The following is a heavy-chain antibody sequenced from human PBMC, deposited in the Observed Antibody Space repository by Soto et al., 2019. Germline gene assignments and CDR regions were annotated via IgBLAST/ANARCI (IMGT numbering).Heavy chain of an antibody. Sequence: EVQLVESGGGLVQPGRSLRLSCAASGFTFDDYAMHWVRQAPGKGLEWVSGISWNSGSIGYADSVKGRFTISRDNAKNSLYLQMNSLRAEDTALYYSAKDKSGQLWPSDAFDIWGQGTMVTVSS. CDR3: AKDKSGQLWPSDAFDI. V-gene: IGHV3-9*01. D-gene: IGHD5-18*01. J-gene: IGHJ3*02. CDR2: ISWNSGSI. CDR1: GFTFDDYA.